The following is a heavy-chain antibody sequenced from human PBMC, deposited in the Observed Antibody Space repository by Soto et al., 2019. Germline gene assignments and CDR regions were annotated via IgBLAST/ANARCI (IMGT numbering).Heavy chain of an antibody. J-gene: IGHJ4*02. Sequence: EVQVLESGGALVQPGGSLRLSCAASGFTFRNHAMTWVRQAPGQGLEYVSSITASGSATFYAASVRGRFAISRDNAKNTLDLQMSSLRAEDTALYYCAKGVADRGIDSWGQGTLVTVSS. V-gene: IGHV3-23*01. CDR2: ITASGSAT. CDR1: GFTFRNHA. CDR3: AKGVADRGIDS.